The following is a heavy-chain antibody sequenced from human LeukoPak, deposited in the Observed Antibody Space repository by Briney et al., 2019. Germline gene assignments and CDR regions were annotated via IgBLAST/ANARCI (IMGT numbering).Heavy chain of an antibody. V-gene: IGHV5-51*01. D-gene: IGHD5-24*01. CDR3: ARQLEMARPSDD. CDR1: GLLFTSYW. J-gene: IGHJ4*02. CDR2: IYPGDCDT. Sequence: GGSLEIPRQGSGLLFTSYWIGWVRPVPRKGLEWMGSIYPGDCDTRYSPSFQGQVTISADKSISTAYLQWSSLKASGTAMYYCARQLEMARPSDDWGEGTLVTVSS.